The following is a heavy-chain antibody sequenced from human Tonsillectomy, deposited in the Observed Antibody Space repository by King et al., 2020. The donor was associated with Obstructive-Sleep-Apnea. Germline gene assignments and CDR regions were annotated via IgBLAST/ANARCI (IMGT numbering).Heavy chain of an antibody. CDR2: ISGSGGST. CDR3: AKLPGGFGEFYYYYGMDV. D-gene: IGHD3-10*01. CDR1: GFTFSSYA. Sequence: VQLVESGGGLVQPGGSLRLSCAASGFTFSSYAMSWVRQAPGKGLEWVSAISGSGGSTYYADSVKGRFTISRDNSKNTLYLQMNSLRAEDTAVYYCAKLPGGFGEFYYYYGMDVWGQGTTVTVSS. V-gene: IGHV3-23*04. J-gene: IGHJ6*02.